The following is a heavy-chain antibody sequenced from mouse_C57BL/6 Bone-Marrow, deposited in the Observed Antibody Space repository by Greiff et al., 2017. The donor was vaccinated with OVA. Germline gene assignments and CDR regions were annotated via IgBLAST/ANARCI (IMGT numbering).Heavy chain of an antibody. J-gene: IGHJ3*01. CDR2: IYPRSGST. CDR1: GYTFTSYG. D-gene: IGHD2-3*01. CDR3: ARSDGYRFAY. Sequence: VQLQQSGAELARPGASVKLSCKASGYTFTSYGISWVKQRTGQGLEWIGEIYPRSGSTYYNEKFKGKATLTADKSSSTAYMELRSLTSEDSAVYFCARSDGYRFAYWGRGTLVTVSA. V-gene: IGHV1-81*01.